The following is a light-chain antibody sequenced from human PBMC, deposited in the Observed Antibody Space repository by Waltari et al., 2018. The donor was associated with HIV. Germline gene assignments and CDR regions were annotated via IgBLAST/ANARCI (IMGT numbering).Light chain of an antibody. V-gene: IGLV2-23*01. CDR1: SSDVGSCKF. Sequence: QSALTQPASVSGSPGQSISISCPGPSSDVGSCKFVPWYQQHPGKAPKLLIYEGTKRPSGVSNRFSASKSGNTASLTISGLQAEDEADYYCCSCATPNTRVFGGGTKLTVL. CDR3: CSCATPNTRV. J-gene: IGLJ3*02. CDR2: EGT.